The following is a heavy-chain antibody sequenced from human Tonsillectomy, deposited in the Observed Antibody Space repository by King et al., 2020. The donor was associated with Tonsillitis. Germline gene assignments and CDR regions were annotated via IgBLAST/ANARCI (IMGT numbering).Heavy chain of an antibody. CDR1: GFTFSNAW. J-gene: IGHJ4*02. Sequence: VQLVESGGGLVKPGGSLRLSCAASGFTFSNAWMSWVRQVPGKGLEWVGRIKSKSDGGTPDYGAPVKGRFIISRDDSKNTVYLQMNSLKIEDTAVYYCTTRGRSGSYFWYSFDYWGQGTQVTVSS. D-gene: IGHD3-10*01. V-gene: IGHV3-15*01. CDR3: TTRGRSGSYFWYSFDY. CDR2: IKSKSDGGTP.